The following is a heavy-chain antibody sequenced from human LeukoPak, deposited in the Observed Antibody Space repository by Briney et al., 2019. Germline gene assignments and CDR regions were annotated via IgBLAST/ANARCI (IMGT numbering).Heavy chain of an antibody. Sequence: SETLSLTCTVSGGSLSSGPYYWAWIRQPPGKGLEWIGSIYYTGSTYKNPSLKSRVTISIDTSKNQFSLKLNSVTAADTAVFYCAREPITCGGNDAFDIWGQGTMVTVSS. CDR1: GGSLSSGPYY. CDR3: AREPITCGGNDAFDI. D-gene: IGHD3-16*01. V-gene: IGHV4-39*02. J-gene: IGHJ3*02. CDR2: IYYTGST.